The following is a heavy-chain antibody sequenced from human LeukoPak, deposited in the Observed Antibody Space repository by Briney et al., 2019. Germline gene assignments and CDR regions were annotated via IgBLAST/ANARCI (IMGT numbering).Heavy chain of an antibody. D-gene: IGHD2-2*01. CDR1: GGSFSGYY. V-gene: IGHV4-34*01. CDR3: ARLPFCGTTSCPFDY. Sequence: SETLSLTCAVSGGSFSGYYWSWIRQAPGKGLEWIGEINHSGSTNYNPSLKSRVTISVDTSKNQFSLKLSSVTAADTAFYYCARLPFCGTTSCPFDYWGQGTLSPSPQ. J-gene: IGHJ4*02. CDR2: INHSGST.